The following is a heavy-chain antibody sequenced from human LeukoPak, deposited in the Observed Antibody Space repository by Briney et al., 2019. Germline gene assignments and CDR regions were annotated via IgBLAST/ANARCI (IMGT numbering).Heavy chain of an antibody. CDR2: IKEDGSER. Sequence: GGSLRLSCAATGFTFSSYWMSWVREAPGKGLEWVANIKEDGSERNYVDSVKGRFTISRDNAKNSVYLQMNSLRVEDTAVYYCARNAFDPWGQGTTASVSS. V-gene: IGHV3-7*01. CDR3: ARNAFDP. J-gene: IGHJ3*01. CDR1: GFTFSSYW.